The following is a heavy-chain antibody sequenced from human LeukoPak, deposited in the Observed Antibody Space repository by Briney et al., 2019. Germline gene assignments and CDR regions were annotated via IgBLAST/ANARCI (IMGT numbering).Heavy chain of an antibody. CDR3: ALRNVYCTNGVCYGDNWFDP. V-gene: IGHV4-59*01. J-gene: IGHJ5*02. D-gene: IGHD2-8*01. CDR1: GGSFSGYY. Sequence: SETLSLTCAVYGGSFSGYYWSWIRRPPGKGLEWIGYIYYSGSTNYNPSLKSRVTISVDTSKNQFSLKLSSVTAADTAVYYCALRNVYCTNGVCYGDNWFDPWGQGTLVTVSS. CDR2: IYYSGST.